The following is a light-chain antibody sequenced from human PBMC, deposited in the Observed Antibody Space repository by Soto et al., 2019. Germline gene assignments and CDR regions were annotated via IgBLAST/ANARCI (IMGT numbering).Light chain of an antibody. Sequence: QPVLTQPPSTSGTPGQRVAISCSGSTSNIESNAVSWYLHLPGAAPKLLIHTNNQRPSGVPDRFSGSKSGTSASLAIGGLQSEDEADYYCAAWDDSLNGVVFGGGTKLTVL. CDR1: TSNIESNA. CDR3: AAWDDSLNGVV. CDR2: TNN. J-gene: IGLJ2*01. V-gene: IGLV1-44*01.